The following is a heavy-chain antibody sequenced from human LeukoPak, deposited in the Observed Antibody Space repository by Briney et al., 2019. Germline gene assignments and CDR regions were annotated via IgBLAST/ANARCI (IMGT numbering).Heavy chain of an antibody. CDR1: GFTFSSYS. Sequence: GGSLRLSCAASGFTFSSYSMNWVRQAPGKGLEWVSYIGSSSSTIYYADSVKGRFTISRDNAKNSLYLQMNSLRAEDTAVYYCARDGSGYEAFDIWGQGTMVTVSS. J-gene: IGHJ3*02. CDR3: ARDGSGYEAFDI. D-gene: IGHD3-3*01. CDR2: IGSSSSTI. V-gene: IGHV3-48*01.